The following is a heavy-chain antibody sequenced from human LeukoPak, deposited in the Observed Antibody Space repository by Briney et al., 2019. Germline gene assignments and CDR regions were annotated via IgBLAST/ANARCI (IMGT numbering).Heavy chain of an antibody. Sequence: GGSLRLSCAASGFTFDDYATHWVRQAPGKGLEWVSGISWNSGSIGYADSVKGRFTISRDNAKNSLYLQMNSLRAEDTALYYCAKDQTMEPGAFDIWGQGTMVTVSS. V-gene: IGHV3-9*01. J-gene: IGHJ3*02. D-gene: IGHD1-1*01. CDR3: AKDQTMEPGAFDI. CDR2: ISWNSGSI. CDR1: GFTFDDYA.